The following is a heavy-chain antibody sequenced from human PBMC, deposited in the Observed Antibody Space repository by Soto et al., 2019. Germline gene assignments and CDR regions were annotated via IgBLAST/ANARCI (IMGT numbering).Heavy chain of an antibody. Sequence: GGSLRLSCAASGFTFSDSAMHWVRQAPGKGLEWVAVISYDGSNKYYADSVKGRFTISRDNSKNTLYLQMNSLRAEDTAVYYCAKDRASSGYGLDYWGQGTLVTVSS. CDR1: GFTFSDSA. CDR3: AKDRASSGYGLDY. D-gene: IGHD3-22*01. V-gene: IGHV3-30*04. J-gene: IGHJ4*02. CDR2: ISYDGSNK.